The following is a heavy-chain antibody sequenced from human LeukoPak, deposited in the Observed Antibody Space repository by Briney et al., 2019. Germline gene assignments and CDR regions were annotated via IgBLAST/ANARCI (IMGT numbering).Heavy chain of an antibody. CDR1: GFSFDDYG. J-gene: IGHJ4*02. CDR3: TRDLRVVITGSFDS. CDR2: INWNGDST. D-gene: IGHD3-22*01. V-gene: IGHV3-20*04. Sequence: GGSLRLSCAASGFSFDDYGLTWVRQAPGKGLEWVSGINWNGDSTDYAESVKGRFTISRDNANNALYLQMNSLRAEDTALYYCTRDLRVVITGSFDSWGQGTLVTVSS.